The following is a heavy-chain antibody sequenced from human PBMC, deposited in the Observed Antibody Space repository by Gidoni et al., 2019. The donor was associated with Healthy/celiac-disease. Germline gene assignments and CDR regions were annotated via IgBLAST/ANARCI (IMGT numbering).Heavy chain of an antibody. CDR3: ARGAGTSFGMDV. CDR1: GGSFSGYY. D-gene: IGHD2-2*01. J-gene: IGHJ6*02. V-gene: IGHV4-34*01. Sequence: QVQLQQWGAGLLTPSETLSLTCAVYGGSFSGYYWSWIRQPPGKGLEWIGEINHSGSTNYNPSLKSRVTISVDTSKNQFSLKLSSVTAADTAVYYCARGAGTSFGMDVWGQGTTVTVSS. CDR2: INHSGST.